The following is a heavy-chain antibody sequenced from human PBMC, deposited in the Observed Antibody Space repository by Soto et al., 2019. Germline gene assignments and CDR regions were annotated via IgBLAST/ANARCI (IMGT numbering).Heavy chain of an antibody. J-gene: IGHJ6*02. V-gene: IGHV5-51*01. CDR3: ARQGGMDV. CDR2: IYPGDSDT. Sequence: EVQLVQAGAEVKKPGEYQNISCKGSGYSFATYWIGWVRQMPGKGLEWMGIIYPGDSDTRYSPSFQGQVTISADKSINTAYLHWSSPNAPDTSMYYCARQGGMDVWGQGTTVSVSS. CDR1: GYSFATYW.